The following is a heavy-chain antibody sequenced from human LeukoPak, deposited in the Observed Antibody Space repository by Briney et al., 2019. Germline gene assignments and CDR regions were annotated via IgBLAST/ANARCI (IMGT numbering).Heavy chain of an antibody. CDR3: ARGVNVVVPAAIDFDY. V-gene: IGHV1-46*03. D-gene: IGHD2-2*01. J-gene: IGHJ4*02. CDR1: GYTFTSYY. CDR2: INPSGGST. Sequence: ASVKVSCKASGYTFTSYYMHGVRQAPGQGLEWMGIINPSGGSTSFAQKFQGRVTMTRDTSTSTVYMELSSLRSEDTAVYYCARGVNVVVPAAIDFDYWGQGTLVIVSS.